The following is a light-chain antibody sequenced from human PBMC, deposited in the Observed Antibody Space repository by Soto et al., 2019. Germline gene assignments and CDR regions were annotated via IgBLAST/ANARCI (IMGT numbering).Light chain of an antibody. CDR3: QSYDSSLSGFWV. V-gene: IGLV1-40*03. CDR1: SSNIGAGYD. CDR2: NNN. Sequence: QAVVTQPPSVSGAPGQRVTISCTGSSSNIGAGYDVHWYQHLPGTAPKLLIYNNNNRPSGVPDRFSGSKSGASASLAITGLQAEDEADYYCQSYDSSLSGFWVFGGGTKLTVL. J-gene: IGLJ3*02.